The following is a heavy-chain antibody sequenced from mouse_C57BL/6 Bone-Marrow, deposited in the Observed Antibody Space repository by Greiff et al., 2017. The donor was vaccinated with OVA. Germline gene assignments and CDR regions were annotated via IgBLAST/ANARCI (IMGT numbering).Heavy chain of an antibody. CDR1: GYTFTSYT. Sequence: VQLQQSGAELARPGASVKMSCKASGYTFTSYTMHWVKQRPGQGLEWIGYINPSSGYTKYNQKFKDKATLTADKSTSTAYMQLSSLTSEDSAVYYCARFRGYAMDYWGQGTSVTVSS. CDR2: INPSSGYT. CDR3: ARFRGYAMDY. J-gene: IGHJ4*01. V-gene: IGHV1-4*01.